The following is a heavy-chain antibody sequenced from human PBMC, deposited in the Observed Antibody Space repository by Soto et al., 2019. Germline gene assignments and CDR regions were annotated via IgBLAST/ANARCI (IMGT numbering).Heavy chain of an antibody. J-gene: IGHJ5*02. Sequence: PGESLKISCKGSGYSFTSYWIGWVRQMPGKGLEWMGIIYPGDSDTRYSPSFQGQVTISADKSISTAYLQWSSLKASDTAMYYCARQAILVPAAMWGINWFDPWGQGTLVTVSS. V-gene: IGHV5-51*01. CDR3: ARQAILVPAAMWGINWFDP. D-gene: IGHD2-2*01. CDR1: GYSFTSYW. CDR2: IYPGDSDT.